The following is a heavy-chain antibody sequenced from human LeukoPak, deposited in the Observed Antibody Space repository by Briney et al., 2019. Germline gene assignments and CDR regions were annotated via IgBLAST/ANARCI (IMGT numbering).Heavy chain of an antibody. J-gene: IGHJ4*02. D-gene: IGHD3-10*01. CDR2: ISFSAGRT. CDR3: AKGHYYGSGSYWV. V-gene: IGHV3-23*01. Sequence: GGSLRLSCAASGFTFSSYGMSWVRQAPGKGLEWVSAISFSAGRTYYADSVKGRFTISRDNSKNTLYLQMNSLRAEDTAVYYCAKGHYYGSGSYWVWGQGTLVTVSS. CDR1: GFTFSSYG.